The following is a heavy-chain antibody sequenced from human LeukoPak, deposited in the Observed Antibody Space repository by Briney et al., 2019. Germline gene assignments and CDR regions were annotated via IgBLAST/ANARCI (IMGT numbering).Heavy chain of an antibody. CDR1: GFTFSSYW. D-gene: IGHD6-19*01. J-gene: IGHJ4*02. CDR2: INSDGSST. CDR3: ARDRSSGWLPY. Sequence: PGGSLRLSCAASGFTFSSYWMHWVRHAPGKGLVWVSGINSDGSSTTYADSVKGRFTISRDNAKNTLYLQMNSLRAEDTAVYYCARDRSSGWLPYWGQGTLVTVSS. V-gene: IGHV3-74*01.